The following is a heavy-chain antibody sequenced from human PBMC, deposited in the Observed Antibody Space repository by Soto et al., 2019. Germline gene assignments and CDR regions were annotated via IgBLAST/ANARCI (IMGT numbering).Heavy chain of an antibody. V-gene: IGHV1-18*01. Sequence: XSVKVSCNAPGYSLTSYGSGWVRQAPGEGLEWMGWISGYNGNTNYAQKLQGRVTMTTDTSTSTAYMELRSLRSDDTAVYYCARGDVHDSSGTDYYGMDVWGQGTTVTVSS. J-gene: IGHJ6*02. CDR1: GYSLTSYG. CDR3: ARGDVHDSSGTDYYGMDV. D-gene: IGHD3-22*01. CDR2: ISGYNGNT.